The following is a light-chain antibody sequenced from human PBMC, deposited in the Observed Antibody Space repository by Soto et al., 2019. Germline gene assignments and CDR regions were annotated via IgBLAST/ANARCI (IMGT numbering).Light chain of an antibody. CDR1: QSVSSSY. V-gene: IGKV3-20*01. CDR2: GAS. J-gene: IGKJ3*01. CDR3: QQYGSSPLFT. Sequence: EIVLTQSPGTLSLSPGERATLSCRASQSVSSSYLAWYQHKPGQAPRLLIYGASNRATGIPDRFSGSGSGTDFSLTISRLEPEDFAVYYCQQYGSSPLFTFGPGNKVDI.